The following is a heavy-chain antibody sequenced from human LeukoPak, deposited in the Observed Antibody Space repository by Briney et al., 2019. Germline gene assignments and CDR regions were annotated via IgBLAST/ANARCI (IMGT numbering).Heavy chain of an antibody. CDR3: ARGGWSFDP. Sequence: VHLGGSLRLSCAASGFTFNTYWMSWVRQAPGKGLEWVANIKLDGSEKNYVDSVRGRFTISRDNAKNSLYLQMNSLRAEDTAVYYCARGGWSFDPWGQGTLVTVSS. V-gene: IGHV3-7*01. CDR1: GFTFNTYW. CDR2: IKLDGSEK. J-gene: IGHJ5*02.